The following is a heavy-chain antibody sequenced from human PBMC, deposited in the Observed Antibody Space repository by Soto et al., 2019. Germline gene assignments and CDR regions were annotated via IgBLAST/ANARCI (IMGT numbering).Heavy chain of an antibody. CDR1: GFTFSSYW. Sequence: GGSLRLSCAASGFTFSSYWMHWVRQAPGKGLVWVSRINSDGSSTSYADSVKGRFTISRDNAKNTLYLQMNSLRAEDTAVYYCAKGAYYDFWSGYYRGECFDYWGQGTLVTVSS. D-gene: IGHD3-3*01. J-gene: IGHJ4*02. V-gene: IGHV3-74*01. CDR2: INSDGSST. CDR3: AKGAYYDFWSGYYRGECFDY.